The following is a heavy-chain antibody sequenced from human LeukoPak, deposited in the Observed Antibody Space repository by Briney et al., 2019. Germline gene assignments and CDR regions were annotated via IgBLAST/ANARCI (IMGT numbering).Heavy chain of an antibody. CDR2: IYYSGST. D-gene: IGHD2-2*01. Sequence: SETLSLTCTVSGGSISSYYWSWIRQPPGKGLEWIGYIYYSGSTHYNPSLKSRVTISVDRSKNQFSLNLSSVTAADTAVYYCARYTESGPIVVVPLGGDAFDIWGQGTMVTVSS. CDR3: ARYTESGPIVVVPLGGDAFDI. V-gene: IGHV4-59*12. J-gene: IGHJ3*02. CDR1: GGSISSYY.